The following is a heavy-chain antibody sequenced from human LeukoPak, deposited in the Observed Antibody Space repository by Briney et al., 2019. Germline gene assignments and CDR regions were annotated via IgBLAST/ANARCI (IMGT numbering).Heavy chain of an antibody. J-gene: IGHJ6*03. Sequence: SETLSLTCTVSGGSISSNYWTWIRQPPGKGLEWIGYIYYSGITNYNPSLKSRVTISVDTSKNQFSLKLSSVTAADTAVYYCARGKLRRVVYARYYYYYMDVWGKGTTVTVSS. CDR1: GGSISSNY. D-gene: IGHD2-8*02. V-gene: IGHV4-59*12. CDR2: IYYSGIT. CDR3: ARGKLRRVVYARYYYYYMDV.